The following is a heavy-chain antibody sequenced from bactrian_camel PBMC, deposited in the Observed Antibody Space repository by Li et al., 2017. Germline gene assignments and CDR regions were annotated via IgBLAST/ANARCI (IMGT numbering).Heavy chain of an antibody. J-gene: IGHJ4*01. CDR3: AARKWYLTLPRRLQRCGPFGTLSTAY. D-gene: IGHD2*01. Sequence: VQAGGSLRLSCAASGFTFSRYYMSWVRQAPGKGQEWVSSIDSDGIDTYYADSVMGRFTISRDNPRNTAHLEMNTLKPEDTAVYYCAARKWYLTLPRRLQRCGPFGTLSTAYWGQGTQVTVS. CDR1: GFTFSRYY. CDR2: IDSDGIDT. V-gene: IGHV3-2*01.